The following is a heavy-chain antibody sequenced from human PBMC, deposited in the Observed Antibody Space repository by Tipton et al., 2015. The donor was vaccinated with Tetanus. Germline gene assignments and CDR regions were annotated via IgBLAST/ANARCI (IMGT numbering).Heavy chain of an antibody. CDR1: GFIFSNYW. CDR2: INRDGSDK. J-gene: IGHJ6*02. V-gene: IGHV3-7*01. D-gene: IGHD3-10*01. Sequence: SLRLSCSASGFIFSNYWMSWVRQAPGKGLEWVANINRDGSDKYYVDSVRGRFTISRDEAKNSLYLQMNSLRVGDTAVYYCARDHRPTSRGSESYYYYDLDVWGQGTTVTVSS. CDR3: ARDHRPTSRGSESYYYYDLDV.